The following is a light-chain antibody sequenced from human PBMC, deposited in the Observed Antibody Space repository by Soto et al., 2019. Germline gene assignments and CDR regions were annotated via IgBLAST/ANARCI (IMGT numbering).Light chain of an antibody. CDR2: DAS. J-gene: IGKJ4*01. CDR1: QDISNY. V-gene: IGKV1-33*01. Sequence: DIQMTQSPSSLSASVGDRVTITCQASQDISNYLNWYQQKPGKAPKLLIYDASNLETGVPSRFSGSGSGTDFTFTISSLQPEDIATYYCQQYDSLPRLTFGGGTKVDIK. CDR3: QQYDSLPRLT.